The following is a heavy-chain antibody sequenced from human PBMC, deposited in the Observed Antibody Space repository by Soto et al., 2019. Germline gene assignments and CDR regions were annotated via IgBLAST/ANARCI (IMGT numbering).Heavy chain of an antibody. J-gene: IGHJ3*02. CDR1: GGSISSGGYY. Sequence: PSEPLSLTCTVSGGSISSGGYYWSWIRHPPEKGLEWIGYIFYSGSTYYNPPLKSRVTISVDTSKNQFSLKLSSVTAADTAVYVSAASYNAILTGHFVFGMLGHGTTV. CDR3: AASYNAILTGHFVFGM. CDR2: IFYSGST. V-gene: IGHV4-31*03. D-gene: IGHD3-9*01.